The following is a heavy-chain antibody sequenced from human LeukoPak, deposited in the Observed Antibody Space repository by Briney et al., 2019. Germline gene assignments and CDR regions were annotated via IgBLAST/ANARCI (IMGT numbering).Heavy chain of an antibody. J-gene: IGHJ3*02. CDR3: ARAYYYGSGTDDAFDI. CDR2: ISYVGNIK. Sequence: PGGSLRLSCAASGFTFSSYAMHWVRQAPGKGLEWVAVISYVGNIKYYADSVKGRFTISRDNSKNTLYLQMNSLRVEDTAVNYCARAYYYGSGTDDAFDIWGQGTMVSVSS. V-gene: IGHV3-30*03. D-gene: IGHD3-10*01. CDR1: GFTFSSYA.